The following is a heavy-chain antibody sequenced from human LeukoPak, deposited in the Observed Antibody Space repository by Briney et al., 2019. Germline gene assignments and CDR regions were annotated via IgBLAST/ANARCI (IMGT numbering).Heavy chain of an antibody. J-gene: IGHJ4*02. CDR1: GASMNTHY. CDR3: ATIRRGNIFGYFDF. D-gene: IGHD5-18*01. Sequence: SETLSLTCAVSGASMNTHYWSWIRQPPGKGLEWIGYMLDTVTTKDNPSLKSRFTLSADTSKNQFSLRLTSVTAADTAVYYCATIRRGNIFGYFDFWGQGIPVTVSS. V-gene: IGHV4-59*11. CDR2: MLDTVTT.